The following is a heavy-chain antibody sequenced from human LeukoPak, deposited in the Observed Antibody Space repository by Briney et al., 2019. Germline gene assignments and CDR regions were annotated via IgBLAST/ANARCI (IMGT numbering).Heavy chain of an antibody. CDR2: ISGSDGST. CDR3: AKVGDYYDSSGYYLVDAFDI. CDR1: GFTFSSFG. D-gene: IGHD3-22*01. V-gene: IGHV3-23*01. J-gene: IGHJ3*02. Sequence: GGTLRLSCAASGFTFSSFGMTWVRQAQAPGKGLEWVSGISGSDGSTYYADSVKGRFTISRDNSKNTLYLQMNSLRAEDTAVYYCAKVGDYYDSSGYYLVDAFDIWGQGTMVTVSS.